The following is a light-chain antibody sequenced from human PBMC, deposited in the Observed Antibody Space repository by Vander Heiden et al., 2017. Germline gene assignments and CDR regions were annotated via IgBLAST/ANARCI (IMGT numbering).Light chain of an antibody. CDR3: ASWDDSLSVVL. Sequence: QSILTQPPSASGTPGQRVTIYCSGSSSNIGAGHVNWYQQLPGAAPKVLIYGTSQRPSGVADRFSGSKSGTSATLAISGRRSDDEADYYCASWDDSLSVVLFGGGTRLTVL. CDR1: SSNIGAGH. J-gene: IGLJ3*02. CDR2: GTS. V-gene: IGLV1-47*01.